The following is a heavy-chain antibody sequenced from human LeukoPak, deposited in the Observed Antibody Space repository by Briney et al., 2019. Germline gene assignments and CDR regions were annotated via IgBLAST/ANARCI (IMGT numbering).Heavy chain of an antibody. CDR3: ARGRNYFDY. CDR1: GASVSSIGYS. V-gene: IGHV4-30-2*01. J-gene: IGHJ4*02. CDR2: IYQSGST. Sequence: PSETLSLTCGVSGASVSSIGYSWSWIRQPPGRGLEWIGYIYQSGSTSYNPSLKSRVTISVDTSKNQFSLKLSSVTAADTAVYYCARGRNYFDYWGQGTLVTVSS.